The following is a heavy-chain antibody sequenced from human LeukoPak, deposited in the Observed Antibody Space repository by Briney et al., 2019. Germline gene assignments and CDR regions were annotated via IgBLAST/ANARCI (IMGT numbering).Heavy chain of an antibody. CDR2: ISGSGGST. V-gene: IGHV3-23*01. J-gene: IGHJ4*02. CDR3: AKLGNSNPLRLPFDY. CDR1: GFTFSSYA. D-gene: IGHD4-23*01. Sequence: GGSLRLSCAASGFTFSSYAMSWVRQAPGKGLEWVSAISGSGGSTYYADPVKGRFTISRDNSKNTLYLQMNSLRAEDTTVYYCAKLGNSNPLRLPFDYWGQGTLVTVSS.